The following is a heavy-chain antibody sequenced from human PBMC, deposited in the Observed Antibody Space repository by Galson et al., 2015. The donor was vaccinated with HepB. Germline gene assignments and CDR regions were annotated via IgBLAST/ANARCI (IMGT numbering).Heavy chain of an antibody. D-gene: IGHD3-22*01. CDR2: ISSSSSYI. V-gene: IGHV3-21*01. CDR3: ARDRADYYDSSGGFDY. Sequence: SLRLSCAASGFTFSSYSMNWVRQAPGKGLEWVSSISSSSSYIYYADSVKGRFTISRDNAKNSLYLQMNSLRAEDTAVYYCARDRADYYDSSGGFDYWGQGTLVTVSS. J-gene: IGHJ4*02. CDR1: GFTFSSYS.